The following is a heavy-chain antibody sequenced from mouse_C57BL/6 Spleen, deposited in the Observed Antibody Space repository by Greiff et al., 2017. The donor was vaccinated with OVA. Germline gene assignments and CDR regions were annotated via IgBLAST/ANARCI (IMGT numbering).Heavy chain of an antibody. J-gene: IGHJ3*01. Sequence: EVQLQQSGPELVKPGASVKISCKASGYSFTGYYMNWVKQSPEKSLEWIGEINPSTGGTTYNQKFKAKATLTVDKSSSTAYMQLKSLTSEDSAVYYCARGGFAYWGQGTLGTVSA. CDR2: INPSTGGT. V-gene: IGHV1-42*01. CDR3: ARGGFAY. CDR1: GYSFTGYY.